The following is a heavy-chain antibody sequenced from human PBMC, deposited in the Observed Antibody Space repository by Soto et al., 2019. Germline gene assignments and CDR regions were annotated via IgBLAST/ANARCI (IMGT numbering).Heavy chain of an antibody. CDR1: GFTFSSSG. V-gene: IGHV3-30*18. CDR2: ISYDGSNK. J-gene: IGHJ4*02. CDR3: AKESHSWNYFDY. D-gene: IGHD1-20*01. Sequence: GGSLRLSCAASGFTFSSSGMHWVRQAPGKGLEWVAVISYDGSNKFYADSVKGRFTISRDNFRNTLYLQMNSLRAEDTAVYYCAKESHSWNYFDYWGQGTLVTSPQ.